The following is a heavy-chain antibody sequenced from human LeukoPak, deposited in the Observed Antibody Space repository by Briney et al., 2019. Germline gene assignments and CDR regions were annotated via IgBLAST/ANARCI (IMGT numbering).Heavy chain of an antibody. CDR2: IYYSGST. D-gene: IGHD3-10*01. CDR1: GGSISTYY. V-gene: IGHV4-59*01. J-gene: IGHJ4*02. Sequence: PSETLSLTCTVSGGSISTYYWTWIRQPPGKGLEWIGYIYYSGSTNYNPSLKSRLTISVDTSKNQFSLKLNSVTTTDTAVYYCARESRYFGSGSYYMYYFDYWGQGTLVTVSS. CDR3: ARESRYFGSGSYYMYYFDY.